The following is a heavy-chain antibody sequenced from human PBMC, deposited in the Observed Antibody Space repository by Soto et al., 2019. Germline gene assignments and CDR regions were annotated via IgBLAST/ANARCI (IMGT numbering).Heavy chain of an antibody. J-gene: IGHJ4*02. Sequence: SETLSLTSHVSGSPISSYYLSWFRQPPGQGLEWVGYIYYTGTTNYNPSLRSRVTISVDTSKSQFFLKLTSVTAVDTAVYYCARDKITELFDYWGQGTLVTVSS. V-gene: IGHV4-59*12. CDR2: IYYTGTT. CDR1: GSPISSYY. D-gene: IGHD3-10*01. CDR3: ARDKITELFDY.